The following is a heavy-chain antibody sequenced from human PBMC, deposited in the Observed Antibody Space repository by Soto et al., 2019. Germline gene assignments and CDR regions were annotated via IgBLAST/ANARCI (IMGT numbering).Heavy chain of an antibody. CDR3: VREVGKVGTNSAFDY. V-gene: IGHV3-21*01. Sequence: EVQVVESGGDLVKPGESLRLSCASSGFTFSTYTMNWVRQAPGKGLEWVSSINGRGKYIYYAESVKGRFSISRDNAKNSLYLQMDWLRAVVSALYYCVREVGKVGTNSAFDYWGLGALVTFSS. J-gene: IGHJ4*02. D-gene: IGHD1-7*01. CDR2: INGRGKYI. CDR1: GFTFSTYT.